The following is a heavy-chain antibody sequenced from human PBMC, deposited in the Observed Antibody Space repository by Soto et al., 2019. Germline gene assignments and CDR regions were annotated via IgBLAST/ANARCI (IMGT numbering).Heavy chain of an antibody. CDR1: GGSFSGYY. J-gene: IGHJ6*04. CDR3: ARGAPITIFGVVLKRYGMDV. D-gene: IGHD3-3*01. V-gene: IGHV4-34*01. CDR2: INHSGST. Sequence: SETLSLTCAVYGGSFSGYYWSWIRQPPGKGLEWIGEINHSGSTNYNPSLKSRVTISVDTSKNQFSLKLCSVTAADTAVYYCARGAPITIFGVVLKRYGMDVWGEGTTVTVSS.